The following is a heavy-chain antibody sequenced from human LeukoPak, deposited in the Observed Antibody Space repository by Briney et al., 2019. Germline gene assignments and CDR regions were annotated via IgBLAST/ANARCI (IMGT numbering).Heavy chain of an antibody. CDR3: ARVLGSHYYDSSGYYYPGDFDY. J-gene: IGHJ4*02. CDR1: GVSINSYY. D-gene: IGHD3-22*01. CDR2: IYYSGST. Sequence: PSETLSLTCTVSGVSINSYYWSWVRQPPGKGLEWIGYIYYSGSTNYNPSLKSRVTISVDTSKNQFSLKLSSVTAADTAVYYCARVLGSHYYDSSGYYYPGDFDYWGQGTLVTVSS. V-gene: IGHV4-59*01.